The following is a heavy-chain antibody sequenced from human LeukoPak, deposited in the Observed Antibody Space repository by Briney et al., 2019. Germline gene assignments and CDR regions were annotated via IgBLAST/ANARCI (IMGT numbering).Heavy chain of an antibody. V-gene: IGHV1-69*04. CDR3: AREITPRNYYDSSGYSFQH. J-gene: IGHJ1*01. CDR1: GGTFSSYA. Sequence: ASVKVSCKASGGTFSSYAISWVRQAPGQGLEWMGRIIPIFGIANYAQKFQGRVTITADKSTSTAYMEPSSLRSEDTAVYYCAREITPRNYYDSSGYSFQHWGQGTLVTVSS. D-gene: IGHD3-22*01. CDR2: IIPIFGIA.